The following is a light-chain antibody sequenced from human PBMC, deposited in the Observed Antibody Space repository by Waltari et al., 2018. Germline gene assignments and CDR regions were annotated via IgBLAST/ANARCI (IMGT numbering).Light chain of an antibody. J-gene: IGLJ3*02. Sequence: QLVLTQSPSASASLGASVKLTCTLSSGTRSNVIAWLPQQPEKGPSYLMKVNSDGSHSKGDEIPDRFSGSSSGAERYLTISSLQSEDEADYYCQTGGHGTWVFGGGTKLTVL. CDR2: VNSDGSH. CDR3: QTGGHGTWV. CDR1: SGTRSNV. V-gene: IGLV4-69*01.